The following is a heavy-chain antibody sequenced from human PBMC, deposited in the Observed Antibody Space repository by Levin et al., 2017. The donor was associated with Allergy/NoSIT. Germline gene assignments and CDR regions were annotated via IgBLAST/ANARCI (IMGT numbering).Heavy chain of an antibody. CDR3: ARHFGGNSVRFRAFDI. Sequence: GESLKISCKASGYTFTNYWITWVRQMPGKGLEWMGRIDPSDSYTDYSPSFQGHVTISGDKSISTAYLQWTSLNASDTAIYYCARHFGGNSVRFRAFDIWGQGTMVTVPA. CDR2: IDPSDSYT. D-gene: IGHD4-23*01. J-gene: IGHJ3*02. V-gene: IGHV5-10-1*01. CDR1: GYTFTNYW.